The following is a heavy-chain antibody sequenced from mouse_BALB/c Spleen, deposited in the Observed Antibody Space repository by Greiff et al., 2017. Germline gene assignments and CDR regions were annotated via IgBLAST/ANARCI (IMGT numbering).Heavy chain of an antibody. J-gene: IGHJ3*01. Sequence: VMLVESGPGLVAPSQSLSITCTVSGFSLTGYGVNWVRQPPGKGLEWLGMIWGDGSTDYNSALKSRLSISKDNSKSQVFLKMNSLQTDDTARYYCARDGGYDEAWFAYWGQGTLVTVSA. D-gene: IGHD2-2*01. CDR2: IWGDGST. V-gene: IGHV2-6-7*01. CDR1: GFSLTGYG. CDR3: ARDGGYDEAWFAY.